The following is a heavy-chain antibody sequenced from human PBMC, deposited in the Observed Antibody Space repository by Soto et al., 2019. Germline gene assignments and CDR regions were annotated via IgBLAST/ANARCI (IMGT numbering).Heavy chain of an antibody. Sequence: QVQLVESGGGLVKPGGSLRLSCAASGFTFSDYYMSWIRQTPGKGLEWVSYISSSSSYTNYADSVKGRFTISRDNAKNSLYRQMNSLRAEDTAVYYGARDADILSGSDAFDLWGQGTMVTVSS. V-gene: IGHV3-11*05. J-gene: IGHJ3*01. D-gene: IGHD3-9*01. CDR1: GFTFSDYY. CDR2: ISSSSSYT. CDR3: ARDADILSGSDAFDL.